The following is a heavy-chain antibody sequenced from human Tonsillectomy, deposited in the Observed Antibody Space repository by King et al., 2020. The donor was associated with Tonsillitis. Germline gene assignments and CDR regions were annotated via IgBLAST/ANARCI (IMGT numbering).Heavy chain of an antibody. CDR2: IYYSGST. J-gene: IGHJ6*03. V-gene: IGHV4-59*08. CDR1: GGSISGYY. Sequence: VQLQESGPGLVKPSETLSLTCTVSGGSISGYYWSWIRQPPGKGLECIGYIYYSGSTNYNPSLKSRVTISVDTSKNLFSLKLSSVTAADTAVYYCARHRAAAGTGYGYYYYYMDVWGKGTTVTVSS. D-gene: IGHD6-13*01. CDR3: ARHRAAAGTGYGYYYYYMDV.